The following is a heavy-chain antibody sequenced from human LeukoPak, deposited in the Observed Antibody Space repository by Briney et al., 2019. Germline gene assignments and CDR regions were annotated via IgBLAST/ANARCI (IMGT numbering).Heavy chain of an antibody. Sequence: SETLSLTCTVSGGSISSGGYYWSWIRQPPGKGLEWIGYIYYSGSTYYNPSLKSRVTISVDTSKNQFSLKLSSVTAADTAVYYCARDGGYCGGDCYSPRGWFDPWGQGTLVTVSS. V-gene: IGHV4-30-4*01. CDR1: GGSISSGGYY. J-gene: IGHJ5*02. CDR2: IYYSGST. D-gene: IGHD2-21*02. CDR3: ARDGGYCGGDCYSPRGWFDP.